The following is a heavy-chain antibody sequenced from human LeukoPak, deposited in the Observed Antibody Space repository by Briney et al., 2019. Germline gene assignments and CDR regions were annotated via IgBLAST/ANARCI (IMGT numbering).Heavy chain of an antibody. J-gene: IGHJ4*02. CDR1: GFTFSSYG. CDR3: ARVMGYCSGVSCYSGGFAY. D-gene: IGHD2-15*01. CDR2: IWYDGSNK. V-gene: IGHV3-33*01. Sequence: GGSLRLSCAASGFTFSSYGMHWVRQAPGKGLEWVADIWYDGSNKYYADSVKGGITIARENAKKTLYLQMNILRAEATAVYCCARVMGYCSGVSCYSGGFAYGGQGPLAAFS.